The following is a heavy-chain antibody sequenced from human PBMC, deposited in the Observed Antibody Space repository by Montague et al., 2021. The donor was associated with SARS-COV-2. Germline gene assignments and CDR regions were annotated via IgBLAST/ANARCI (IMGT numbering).Heavy chain of an antibody. Sequence: SETLSLTCTVSGGSISSSSYYWGWIRRPPGKGLVWFGSIFYSGSTDYNPSLKSRVTISVDTSKNQFSLKLSSVTAADTAVYYCASMVRAQVYYFDYWGQGTLVTVSS. D-gene: IGHD3-10*01. CDR1: GGSISSSSYY. V-gene: IGHV4-39*01. CDR3: ASMVRAQVYYFDY. J-gene: IGHJ4*02. CDR2: IFYSGST.